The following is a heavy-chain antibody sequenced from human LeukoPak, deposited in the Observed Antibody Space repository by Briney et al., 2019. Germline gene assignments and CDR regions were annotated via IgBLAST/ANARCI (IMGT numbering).Heavy chain of an antibody. CDR1: GYTFTSYD. D-gene: IGHD3-10*01. J-gene: IGHJ6*03. Sequence: ASAKVSCKASGYTFTSYDINWVRQATGQGLEWMGWTNPNSGNTGYAQKFQGRVTITRNTSISTAYMELSSLGSGDTAVYYCVRGSNYGYGSGSYYYMDVWGKGTTVTVSS. CDR3: VRGSNYGYGSGSYYYMDV. V-gene: IGHV1-8*03. CDR2: TNPNSGNT.